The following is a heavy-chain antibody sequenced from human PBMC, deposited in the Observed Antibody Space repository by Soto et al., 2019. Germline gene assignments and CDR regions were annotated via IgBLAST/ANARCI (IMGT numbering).Heavy chain of an antibody. CDR3: AKYSAAGSRYSDF. CDR1: XFTVSGYP. CDR2: VDSGGIT. Sequence: SLTLDRAASXFTVSGYPMTWVWRAPGQGLEWVSTVDSGGITYYSDSVKGRFTISRDNSKNTLYLQMNSLRAEDTATFYCAKYSAAGSRYSDFWGQGTLVTVS. V-gene: IGHV3-23*01. D-gene: IGHD6-13*01. J-gene: IGHJ4*02.